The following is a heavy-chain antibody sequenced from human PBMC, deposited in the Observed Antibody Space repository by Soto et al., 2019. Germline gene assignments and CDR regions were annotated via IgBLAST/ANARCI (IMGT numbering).Heavy chain of an antibody. D-gene: IGHD1-26*01. CDR3: ARESAYGGNPLAFDY. Sequence: QVQLVQSGAEVKKPGSSVKVSCKASGDTFSSYAISWVRQAPGQGLDWMGGIIPFFNTSNYAQKFQGRVTIFADESTSTAYMELSSLRSEDTAMYYCARESAYGGNPLAFDYWGQGTLVTVSS. CDR2: IIPFFNTS. J-gene: IGHJ4*02. V-gene: IGHV1-69*01. CDR1: GDTFSSYA.